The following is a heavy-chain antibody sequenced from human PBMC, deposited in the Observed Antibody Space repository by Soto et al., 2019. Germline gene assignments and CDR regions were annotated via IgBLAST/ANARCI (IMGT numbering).Heavy chain of an antibody. CDR1: GDSIISIYH. V-gene: IGHV4-38-2*01. Sequence: SETLSLTCAVSGDSIISIYHWAWIRRSPGRGLEWIASIYHTGTTYYTPSLESRVTISVDTSKNQFSLKLSSVTAADTAVYYCARGSCSSTSCYYYYGMDVWGQGTTVTVSS. J-gene: IGHJ6*02. D-gene: IGHD2-2*01. CDR2: IYHTGTT. CDR3: ARGSCSSTSCYYYYGMDV.